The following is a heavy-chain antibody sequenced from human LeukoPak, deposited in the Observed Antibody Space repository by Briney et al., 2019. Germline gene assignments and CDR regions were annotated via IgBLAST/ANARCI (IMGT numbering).Heavy chain of an antibody. CDR1: GGSFSGYY. V-gene: IGHV4-34*11. Sequence: SETLSLTCAVYGGSFSGYYWSWIRQPPGKGLEWIGYIYYSGSTNYNPSLKSRVTISVDTPKNHFSLTLSSVTAADTAVYYCARSDGYGLVDIWGQGTMVTVSS. CDR3: ARSDGYGLVDI. J-gene: IGHJ3*02. D-gene: IGHD3-10*01. CDR2: IYYSGST.